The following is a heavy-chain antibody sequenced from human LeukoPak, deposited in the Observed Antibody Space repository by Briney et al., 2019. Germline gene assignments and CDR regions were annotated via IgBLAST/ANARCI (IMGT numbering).Heavy chain of an antibody. CDR1: GFTFSSYS. J-gene: IGHJ4*02. V-gene: IGHV3-48*02. CDR3: AREAYYYGSGSPWYFDY. CDR2: ISSSSSTI. D-gene: IGHD3-10*01. Sequence: PGGSLRLSCAASGFTFSSYSMNWVRQAPGKGLEWVSYISSSSSTIYYADSVKGRFIISRDNAKNSLYLQMNSLRDEDTAVYYCAREAYYYGSGSPWYFDYWGQGTLVTVSS.